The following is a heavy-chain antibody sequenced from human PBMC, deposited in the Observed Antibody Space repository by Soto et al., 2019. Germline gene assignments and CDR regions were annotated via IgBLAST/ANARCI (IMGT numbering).Heavy chain of an antibody. CDR1: GFTFSSFD. Sequence: GGSLRLSCAASGFTFSSFDMHWVRQAPGKGLEWVAVISFDGRNKYYADSVKGRIAISRDNSKNTLYLQMNSLRAEDTAVYYCVRVPTIFGVVTTYNGMDVWGQGTTVT. D-gene: IGHD3-3*01. CDR2: ISFDGRNK. CDR3: VRVPTIFGVVTTYNGMDV. J-gene: IGHJ6*02. V-gene: IGHV3-30*09.